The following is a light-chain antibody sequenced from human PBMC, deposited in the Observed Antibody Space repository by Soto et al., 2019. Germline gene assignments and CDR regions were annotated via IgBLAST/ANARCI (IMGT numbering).Light chain of an antibody. CDR2: YKSDSDK. Sequence: QPVLTQPSSLSASPGASASLTCTLRSGINVGTYKIYWYQQKAGSPPQYLLRYKSDSDKQQGSGVPSRFSGSKDTSANAGILLISGLQSEDEADYFCMIWHSSAWVFGGGTKVTVL. CDR1: SGINVGTYK. J-gene: IGLJ3*02. CDR3: MIWHSSAWV. V-gene: IGLV5-45*03.